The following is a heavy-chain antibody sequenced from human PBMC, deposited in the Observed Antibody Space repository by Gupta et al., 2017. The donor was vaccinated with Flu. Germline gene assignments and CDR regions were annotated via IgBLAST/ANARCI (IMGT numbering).Heavy chain of an antibody. D-gene: IGHD3-10*01. Sequence: DVHLVESGGGLIEPGGYLRVSCAVSGLTFHTAWPTWVRQAPGKGLEWVGRIKSKKDGGAAEYGTPVKDRFIISRDDSKNTMYLQMNSLKIEDTAIYWCTTDGKYDDSGEFWFDPWGQGTLVSVSS. V-gene: IGHV3-15*05. J-gene: IGHJ5*02. CDR2: IKSKKDGGAA. CDR3: TTDGKYDDSGEFWFDP. CDR1: GLTFHTAW.